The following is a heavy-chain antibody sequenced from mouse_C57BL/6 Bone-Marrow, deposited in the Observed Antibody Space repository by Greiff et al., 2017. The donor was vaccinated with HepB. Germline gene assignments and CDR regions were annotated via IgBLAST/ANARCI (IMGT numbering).Heavy chain of an antibody. Sequence: EVQGVESGGGLVQPGGSLSLSCAASGFTFTDYYMSWVRQPPGKALEWLGFIINKANGYTTEYSASVKGRFTISRDNSQSILYLQMNALRAEDSATYYCARSHYYDYDGWYFDVWGTGTTVTVSS. CDR3: ARSHYYDYDGWYFDV. CDR1: GFTFTDYY. J-gene: IGHJ1*03. CDR2: IINKANGYTT. V-gene: IGHV7-3*01. D-gene: IGHD2-4*01.